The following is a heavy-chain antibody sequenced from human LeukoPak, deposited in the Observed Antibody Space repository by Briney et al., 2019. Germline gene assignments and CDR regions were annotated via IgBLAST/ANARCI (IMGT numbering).Heavy chain of an antibody. CDR3: ARDRCSSTSCYWFDP. CDR1: GYTFTSYA. Sequence: GASVKVSCKASGYTFTSYAIHWVRQAPGQRLEWMGWISAGNGNTKYSQNFQGRVTFISNTSATTAFMELSSLRSEDTAVYYCARDRCSSTSCYWFDPWGQGTLVTVSS. J-gene: IGHJ5*02. V-gene: IGHV1-3*01. CDR2: ISAGNGNT. D-gene: IGHD2-2*01.